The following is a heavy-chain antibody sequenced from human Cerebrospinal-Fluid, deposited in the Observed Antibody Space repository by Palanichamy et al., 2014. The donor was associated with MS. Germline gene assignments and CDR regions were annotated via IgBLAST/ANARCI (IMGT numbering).Heavy chain of an antibody. Sequence: QPLLQESGPGLVKPSETLSLTCTVSADSLSSSDYYWGWIRQPPGKGLEWIGSIYYSGTTYYTPSLKSRVTISVDTSKRQFSLRLRSVTAADTAIYYCARRDNWKGALDGWGQGALVTVFS. D-gene: IGHD1-1*01. CDR2: IYYSGTT. CDR1: ADSLSSSDYY. V-gene: IGHV4-39*01. J-gene: IGHJ4*02. CDR3: ARRDNWKGALDG.